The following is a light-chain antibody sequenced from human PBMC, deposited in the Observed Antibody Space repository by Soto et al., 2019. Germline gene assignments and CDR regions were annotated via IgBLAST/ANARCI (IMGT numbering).Light chain of an antibody. CDR2: GAS. CDR3: QQYGSSSWT. CDR1: QSVSSSY. V-gene: IGKV3-20*01. J-gene: IGKJ1*01. Sequence: PGERSTLSCRASQSVSSSYLAWYQQKPGQAPRLLIYGASSRATGIPDRFSGSGSGTDFTLTISRLEPEDFAVYYCQQYGSSSWTFGQGTKVEIK.